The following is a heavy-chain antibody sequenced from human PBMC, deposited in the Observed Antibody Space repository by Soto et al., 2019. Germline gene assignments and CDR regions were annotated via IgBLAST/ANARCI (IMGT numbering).Heavy chain of an antibody. Sequence: GASVKVSCKASKYTFTNYAMHCVRQAPGQRLEWMGWINAGNGNTKYSQKFQGRVTITRDTSASTAYMELSSLRSEDTAVYYCAGAQTTMVRGVPPYYYGMDVWGQGTTVTVSS. CDR1: KYTFTNYA. D-gene: IGHD3-10*01. CDR2: INAGNGNT. J-gene: IGHJ6*02. CDR3: AGAQTTMVRGVPPYYYGMDV. V-gene: IGHV1-3*01.